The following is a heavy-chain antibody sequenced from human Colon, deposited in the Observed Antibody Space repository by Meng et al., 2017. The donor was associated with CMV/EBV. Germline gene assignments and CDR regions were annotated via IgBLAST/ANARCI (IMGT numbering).Heavy chain of an antibody. J-gene: IGHJ4*02. CDR3: AREGIAAAGNSGVYFDY. Sequence: ASVQVSCKASGYTFTGYYMHWLRQAPGQGLEWMGWINPNSGGTNYAQKFQGRVTMTRDTSISTAYMELSRLRSDDTAVYYCAREGIAAAGNSGVYFDYWGQGTLVTVSS. D-gene: IGHD6-13*01. V-gene: IGHV1-2*02. CDR2: INPNSGGT. CDR1: GYTFTGYY.